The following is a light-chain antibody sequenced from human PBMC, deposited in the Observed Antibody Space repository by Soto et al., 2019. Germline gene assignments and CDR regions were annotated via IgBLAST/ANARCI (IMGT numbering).Light chain of an antibody. CDR2: AAS. CDR1: QSVGTSY. CDR3: QQYGSSSWT. Sequence: EIVMTQSPATLSVSQGERATLSCRASQSVGTSYLAWYQQKPGQAPRLLIYAASSRATGIPDRFSGSGSGTEFTLTISRLEPEDFAVYYCQQYGSSSWTFGQGTKVDIK. V-gene: IGKV3-20*01. J-gene: IGKJ1*01.